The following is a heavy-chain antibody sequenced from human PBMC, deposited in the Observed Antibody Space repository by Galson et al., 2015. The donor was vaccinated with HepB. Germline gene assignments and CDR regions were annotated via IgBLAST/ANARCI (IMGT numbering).Heavy chain of an antibody. J-gene: IGHJ2*01. CDR1: GFTFSSYA. CDR2: ISYDGSNK. Sequence: SLRLSCAASGFTFSSYAMHWVRQAPGKGLEWAAVISYDGSNKYYADSVKGRFTISRDNSKNTLYLQMNSLRAEDTAVYYCARASSSRYFDLWGRGTLVTVSS. CDR3: ARASSSRYFDL. V-gene: IGHV3-30-3*01. D-gene: IGHD6-13*01.